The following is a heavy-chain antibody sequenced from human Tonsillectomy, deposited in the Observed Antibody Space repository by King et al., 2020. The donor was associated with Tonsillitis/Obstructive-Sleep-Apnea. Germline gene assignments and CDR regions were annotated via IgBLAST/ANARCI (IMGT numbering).Heavy chain of an antibody. D-gene: IGHD4-11*01. J-gene: IGHJ4*02. Sequence: VQLVESGGGLVKPGGCLRLSCATSGFTFSTSTLNWVRQAPGKGLEGVSSMSSSGTYIYYADSVRGRFTISRDNAKNSLYLQLNSLRGEDTAVYYCAREVESGDYREAFDYWGQGTPVTVSS. V-gene: IGHV3-21*01. CDR2: MSSSGTYI. CDR3: AREVESGDYREAFDY. CDR1: GFTFSTST.